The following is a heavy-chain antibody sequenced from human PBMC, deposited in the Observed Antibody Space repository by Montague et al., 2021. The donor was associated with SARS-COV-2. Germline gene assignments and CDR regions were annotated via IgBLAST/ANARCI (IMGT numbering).Heavy chain of an antibody. V-gene: IGHV4-34*01. CDR3: ARGRGTALFSRVYLGMDV. CDR2: INHSGST. CDR1: GGSSSGYY. Sequence: SETLSLTCAVYGGSSSGYYWSWIRQPPGKGLEWIGEINHSGSTNYNPSLKSRVTISVDTSKNQFSLKLSSVTAADTAVYYCARGRGTALFSRVYLGMDVWGQGTTVTVSS. J-gene: IGHJ6*02. D-gene: IGHD5-18*01.